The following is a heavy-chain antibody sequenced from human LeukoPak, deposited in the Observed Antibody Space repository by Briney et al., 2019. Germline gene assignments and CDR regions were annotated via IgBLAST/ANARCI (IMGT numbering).Heavy chain of an antibody. CDR3: ARGLGCTNGVCYNY. CDR2: MNPNSGNT. J-gene: IGHJ4*02. Sequence: ASVKVSCKASGYTFTSYDINWVRQATGQGLEWMGWMNPNSGNTGYAQKFQGRVTMTRNTSISTAYMELSSLRSEDTAVYYCARGLGCTNGVCYNYWGQGTLVTVCS. V-gene: IGHV1-8*01. D-gene: IGHD2-8*01. CDR1: GYTFTSYD.